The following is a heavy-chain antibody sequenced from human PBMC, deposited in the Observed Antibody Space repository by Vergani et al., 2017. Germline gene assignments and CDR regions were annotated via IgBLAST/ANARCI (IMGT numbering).Heavy chain of an antibody. V-gene: IGHV1-69*12. CDR3: ARDRSFYYYYGMDV. CDR1: GGTFSSYA. J-gene: IGHJ6*02. CDR2: IIPIFGTA. Sequence: QVQLVQSGAEVKKPGSSVKVSCKASGGTFSSYAISWVRQAPGQGLEWMGGIIPIFGTANYAQKFQGRVTITADESTSTAYMELSSLRSDDTAVYYCARDRSFYYYYGMDVWGQGTTVTVSS. D-gene: IGHD6-6*01.